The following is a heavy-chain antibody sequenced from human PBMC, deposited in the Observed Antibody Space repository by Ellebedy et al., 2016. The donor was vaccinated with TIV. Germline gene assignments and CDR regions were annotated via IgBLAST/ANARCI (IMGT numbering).Heavy chain of an antibody. CDR3: ARARGQYLYGSGSYFTN. Sequence: MPSETLSLTCAVYGGSLSGYSWNWFRQPPGKGLEWIGESDHRGYTDYNPSLKSRVTISVDTSKNEFSLKLNSVTAADTAVYYCARARGQYLYGSGSYFTNWGQGEVVTVSS. D-gene: IGHD3-10*01. CDR2: SDHRGYT. CDR1: GGSLSGYS. V-gene: IGHV4-34*01. J-gene: IGHJ4*02.